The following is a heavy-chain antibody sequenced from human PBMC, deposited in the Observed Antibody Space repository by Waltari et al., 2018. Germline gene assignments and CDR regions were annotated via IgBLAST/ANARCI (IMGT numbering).Heavy chain of an antibody. CDR3: ALSRYGLASPKFDP. CDR1: GGSVSGYY. D-gene: IGHD4-17*01. V-gene: IGHV4-34*02. J-gene: IGHJ5*02. Sequence: QVQVQQWGAGLVKPSENLSLTCAVYGGSVSGYYWGCLRQPPGKALEWIGEIEHSGVTNYNPSLTSRATISVDTSRNQLSLKLTSVTAADTAIYYCALSRYGLASPKFDPWGQGTLVTVSS. CDR2: IEHSGVT.